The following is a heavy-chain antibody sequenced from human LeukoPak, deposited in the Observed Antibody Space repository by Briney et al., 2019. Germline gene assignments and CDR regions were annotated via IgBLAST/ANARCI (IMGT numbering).Heavy chain of an antibody. D-gene: IGHD3-10*01. CDR1: GFTFSSYE. CDR2: ISSSGSTI. CDR3: AKDASLITMIRGVPIIYYYYSMDV. Sequence: GGSLRLSCAASGFTFSSYEMNWVRQAPGKGLEWVSYISSSGSTIYYADSVKGRFTISRDNAENSLYLQMNSLRLEDTAVYFCAKDASLITMIRGVPIIYYYYSMDVWGKGTTVTISS. V-gene: IGHV3-48*03. J-gene: IGHJ6*03.